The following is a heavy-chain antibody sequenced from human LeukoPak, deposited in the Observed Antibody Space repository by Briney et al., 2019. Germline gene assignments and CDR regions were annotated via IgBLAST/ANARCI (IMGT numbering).Heavy chain of an antibody. Sequence: KPSETLSLTCTVSGGSISSYYWSWIRQPAGKGLEWIGRIYTSGSTNYNPSLKSRVTMSVDTSKNQFSLKLSSVTAADAAVYYCARDTYGSGSYYNKGFDYWGQGTLVTVSS. CDR1: GGSISSYY. CDR3: ARDTYGSGSYYNKGFDY. V-gene: IGHV4-4*07. CDR2: IYTSGST. D-gene: IGHD3-10*01. J-gene: IGHJ4*02.